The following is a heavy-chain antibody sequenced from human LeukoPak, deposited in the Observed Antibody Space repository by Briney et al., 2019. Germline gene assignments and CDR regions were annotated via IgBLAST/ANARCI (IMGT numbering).Heavy chain of an antibody. Sequence: GESLEISCKGSGYSFTSYWIAWVRQMPGKGLEWMGMIYPDDSDTRYSPSLQGQVTISADKSNSTPYQQWNLLKPSDTAMHYCARRLCSGGSCYYLDYWGQGTLVTVSS. CDR1: GYSFTSYW. CDR2: IYPDDSDT. V-gene: IGHV5-51*01. J-gene: IGHJ4*02. D-gene: IGHD2-15*01. CDR3: ARRLCSGGSCYYLDY.